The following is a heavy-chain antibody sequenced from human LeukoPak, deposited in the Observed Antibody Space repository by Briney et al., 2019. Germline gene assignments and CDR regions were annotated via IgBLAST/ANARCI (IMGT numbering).Heavy chain of an antibody. CDR1: GFTFSSYA. CDR2: ISYDGSNK. D-gene: IGHD1-26*01. J-gene: IGHJ4*02. Sequence: GGSLRLSCAASGFTFSSYAMHWVRQAPGKGLEWVAVISYDGSNKYYADSVKGRFTISRDNSKNTLCLQMNSLRAEDTAVYYCARDKFQPGIVGATFDYWGQGTLVTVSS. V-gene: IGHV3-30-3*01. CDR3: ARDKFQPGIVGATFDY.